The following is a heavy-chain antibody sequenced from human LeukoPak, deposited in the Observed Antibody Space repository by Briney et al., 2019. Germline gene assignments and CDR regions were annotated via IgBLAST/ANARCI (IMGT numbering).Heavy chain of an antibody. V-gene: IGHV3-43D*04. CDR1: GFTFDDYA. D-gene: IGHD3-22*01. CDR3: ARGYYDSSGYLYPDY. Sequence: GGSLRLSCAASGFTFDDYAMHWVRQAPGKGLEWVSLISWNGGTTYFADSVKGRFTISRDNAKNSLYLQMNSLRAEDTAVYYCARGYYDSSGYLYPDYWGQGTLVTVSS. CDR2: ISWNGGTT. J-gene: IGHJ4*02.